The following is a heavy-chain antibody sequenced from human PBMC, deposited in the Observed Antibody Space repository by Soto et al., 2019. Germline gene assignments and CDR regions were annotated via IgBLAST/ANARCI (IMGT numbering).Heavy chain of an antibody. Sequence: QVQLVESGGGVVQPGRSLRLSCAASGFTFSSYGMHWVRQAPGKGLEWVAVIWYDGSNKYYADSVKGRFTISRDSSKNTLYLQMNSLRAEDTAVYYCARGWGEQQLVFDYWGQGTLVTVSS. V-gene: IGHV3-33*01. CDR1: GFTFSSYG. D-gene: IGHD6-13*01. J-gene: IGHJ4*02. CDR3: ARGWGEQQLVFDY. CDR2: IWYDGSNK.